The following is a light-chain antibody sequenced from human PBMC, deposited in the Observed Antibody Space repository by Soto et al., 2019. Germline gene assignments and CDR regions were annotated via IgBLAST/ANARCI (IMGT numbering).Light chain of an antibody. CDR1: QSVSSN. CDR3: QQYDAWPPWT. CDR2: AAS. Sequence: EIVMTQSPATLSVSPGERATLSCRASQSVSSNLAWYQQKPGQAPRLLMYAASTRAAGIPARFSGSGSGTEFTLPISSLQSEDFAVYYCQQYDAWPPWTFGQGTKVEIK. V-gene: IGKV3-15*01. J-gene: IGKJ1*01.